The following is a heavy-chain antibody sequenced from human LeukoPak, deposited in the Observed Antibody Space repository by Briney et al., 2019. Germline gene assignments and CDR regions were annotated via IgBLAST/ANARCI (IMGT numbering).Heavy chain of an antibody. CDR1: GFTFSSYG. CDR3: AKEGGQGVGAYYFDY. CDR2: ISYDGSNK. D-gene: IGHD1-26*01. Sequence: GRSLRLSCAASGFTFSSYGMHWVRQALGKGLEWVAVISYDGSNKYYADSVKGRFTISRDNSKNTLYLQMNSLRAEDTAVYYCAKEGGQGVGAYYFDYWGQGTLVTVSS. J-gene: IGHJ4*02. V-gene: IGHV3-30*18.